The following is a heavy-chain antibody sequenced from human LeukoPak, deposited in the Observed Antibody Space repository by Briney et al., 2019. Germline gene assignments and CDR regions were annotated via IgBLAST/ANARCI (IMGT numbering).Heavy chain of an antibody. V-gene: IGHV1-8*03. CDR3: ARGYCSGGSCYGVYWFDP. CDR1: GYTFTSYD. D-gene: IGHD2-15*01. Sequence: ASVKASCKASGYTFTSYDINWVRQATGQGLEWMGWMNPNSGNTGYAQKFQGRVTITRNTSISTAYMELSSLRPEDMAVYYCARGYCSGGSCYGVYWFDPWGQGTLVTVSS. J-gene: IGHJ5*02. CDR2: MNPNSGNT.